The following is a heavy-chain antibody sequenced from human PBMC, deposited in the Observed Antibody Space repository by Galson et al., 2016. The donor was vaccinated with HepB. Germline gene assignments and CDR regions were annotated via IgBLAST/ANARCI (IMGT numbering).Heavy chain of an antibody. CDR3: ATRRRCSGGSCYLHYYYYGMDV. J-gene: IGHJ6*02. Sequence: SVKVSCKASGYTFTSYGISWVRQAPGQGLEWMGWISAYNGNTNYAQKLQGRVTMTTDTSTSTAYMELRSLRSDDTAVYYCATRRRCSGGSCYLHYYYYGMDVWDQGTTVTVSS. D-gene: IGHD2-15*01. CDR2: ISAYNGNT. CDR1: GYTFTSYG. V-gene: IGHV1-18*01.